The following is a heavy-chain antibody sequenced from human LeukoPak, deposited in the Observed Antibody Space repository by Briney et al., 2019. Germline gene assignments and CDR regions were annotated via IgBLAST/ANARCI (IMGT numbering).Heavy chain of an antibody. V-gene: IGHV4-39*01. CDR2: IYYSGST. J-gene: IGHJ4*02. D-gene: IGHD6-13*01. CDR1: GGSITSSSYY. CDR3: ARLPGIAGRYVFDY. Sequence: SETLSLTCTVSGGSITSSSYYWGWIRQPPGKGLEWIGCIYYSGSTYYNPSLKSRVTISVDTSKNQFSLKLSSVTAADTAVYYCARLPGIAGRYVFDYWGQGTLVTVSS.